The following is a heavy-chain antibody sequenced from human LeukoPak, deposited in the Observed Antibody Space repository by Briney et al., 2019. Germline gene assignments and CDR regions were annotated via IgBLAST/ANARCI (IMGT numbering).Heavy chain of an antibody. D-gene: IGHD3-3*01. CDR1: GFTFDDYA. J-gene: IGHJ6*03. CDR3: AKGTYYDFWSGAGDYYYYMDV. Sequence: GGYLRLSCAASGFTFDDYAMHWVRQAPGKGLEWVSLISWDGGSTYYADSVKGRFTISRDNSKNSLYLQMNSLRAEDTALYYCAKGTYYDFWSGAGDYYYYMDVWGKGTTVTVSS. CDR2: ISWDGGST. V-gene: IGHV3-43D*03.